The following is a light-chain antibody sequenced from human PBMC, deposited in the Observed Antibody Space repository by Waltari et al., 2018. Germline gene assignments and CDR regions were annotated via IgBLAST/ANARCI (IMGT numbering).Light chain of an antibody. CDR3: SAYAGNNNLV. J-gene: IGLJ2*01. V-gene: IGLV2-8*01. Sequence: QSALTQPPSASGSPGQSVTISCTGTSSDIGTYNYVSWYQQHPGKAPKLMVYDVSKRPSGVPDRFSGSKSGNMASLTVSGLQAEDEADYYCSAYAGNNNLVFGGGTKLTVL. CDR2: DVS. CDR1: SSDIGTYNY.